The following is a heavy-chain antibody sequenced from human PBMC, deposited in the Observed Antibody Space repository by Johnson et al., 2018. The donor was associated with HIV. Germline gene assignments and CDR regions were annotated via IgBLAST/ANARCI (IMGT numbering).Heavy chain of an antibody. J-gene: IGHJ3*02. CDR3: ASLRDAFDI. Sequence: QVQLVESGGGVVQPGRSLRLSCAASGFTFSSYAMHWVRQAPGKGLEWVAVISYDGSNKYYADSVKGRFTISRDNFKNTLYLQMNSLRAEDTAVYYCASLRDAFDIWGQGTMVTVSS. CDR1: GFTFSSYA. V-gene: IGHV3-30*04. CDR2: ISYDGSNK.